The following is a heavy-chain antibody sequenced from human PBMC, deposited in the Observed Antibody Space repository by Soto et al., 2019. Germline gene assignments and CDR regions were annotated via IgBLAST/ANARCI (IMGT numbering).Heavy chain of an antibody. V-gene: IGHV1-8*01. Sequence: QVQLEQSGAEVKKPGASVKVPCKASGYTFTSYDINWVRQATGQGLEWMGWMTPNSGNTGYAQKFQGRVTMTRNTSISTAYMGLSSLRSEDTAVSYCSREVNFYGLDVWGQGTTVTVSS. J-gene: IGHJ6*02. CDR3: SREVNFYGLDV. CDR1: GYTFTSYD. CDR2: MTPNSGNT.